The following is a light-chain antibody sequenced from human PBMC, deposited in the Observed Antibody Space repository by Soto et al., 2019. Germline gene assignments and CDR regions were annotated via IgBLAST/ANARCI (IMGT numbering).Light chain of an antibody. Sequence: ETVMTQSPATLSVSPGGRATLSCRASQSISDTLAWYQQKPGQAPRLLIHGASTRATGFPARFSGSGSGTDFTLTISSLQSEDFAVYYCQQRSNWPATFGQGTRREIK. V-gene: IGKV3-15*01. CDR2: GAS. CDR3: QQRSNWPAT. CDR1: QSISDT. J-gene: IGKJ5*01.